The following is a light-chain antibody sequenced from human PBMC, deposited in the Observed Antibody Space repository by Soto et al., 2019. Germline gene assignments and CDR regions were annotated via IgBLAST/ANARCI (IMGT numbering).Light chain of an antibody. J-gene: IGLJ1*01. CDR2: GNS. V-gene: IGLV1-40*01. CDR1: SSNIGAGYD. CDR3: QSYDSRMSGYV. Sequence: QSVLTQPPSVSGAPGQRVTISCTGSSSNIGAGYDVHWYQQLPGTAPKLLIYGNSNRPSGVPDRFSGSKSGTSASLAITGLQDEDEADYYCQSYDSRMSGYVFGTGNKVTVL.